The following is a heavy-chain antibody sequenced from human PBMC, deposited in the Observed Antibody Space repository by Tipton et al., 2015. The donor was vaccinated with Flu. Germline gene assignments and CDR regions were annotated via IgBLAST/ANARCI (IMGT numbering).Heavy chain of an antibody. J-gene: IGHJ4*02. Sequence: SLRLSCAASGFTFSSYGMHWVRQAPGKGLEWVALIWYDGSNKYYADSVKGRFTISRDNSKNTLYLHMNSLRAEDTAVYFCARDLCDQDRDSTSCYFDYWGQGTLVTVSS. CDR3: ARDLCDQDRDSTSCYFDY. V-gene: IGHV3-33*01. D-gene: IGHD2-2*01. CDR1: GFTFSSYG. CDR2: IWYDGSNK.